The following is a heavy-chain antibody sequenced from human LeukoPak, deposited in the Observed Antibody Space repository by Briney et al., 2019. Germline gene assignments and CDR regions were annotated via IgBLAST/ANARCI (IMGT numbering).Heavy chain of an antibody. J-gene: IGHJ4*02. CDR3: ARAGSGTYYKGFDY. CDR2: IYYSGST. V-gene: IGHV4-59*01. Sequence: SETLSLTCTVSGGSISSYYWSWIRQPPGKGLEWIGYIYYSGSTNYNPSLKSRVTISVDTSKNQFSLKLSSVTAADTAEYYCARAGSGTYYKGFDYWGQGTLVTVSS. CDR1: GGSISSYY. D-gene: IGHD3-10*01.